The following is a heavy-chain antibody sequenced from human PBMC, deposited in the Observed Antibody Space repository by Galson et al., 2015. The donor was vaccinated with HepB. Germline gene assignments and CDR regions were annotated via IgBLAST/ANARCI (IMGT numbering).Heavy chain of an antibody. J-gene: IGHJ4*02. D-gene: IGHD6-13*01. Sequence: SVKVSCKASGGTFSSYAISWVRQAPGQGLEWMGGIIPIFGTANYAQKFQGRVTITADESTSTAYMELSSLRSEDTAVYYCARLSSYGPTGTNYWGQGTLVTVSS. CDR3: ARLSSYGPTGTNY. CDR1: GGTFSSYA. V-gene: IGHV1-69*13. CDR2: IIPIFGTA.